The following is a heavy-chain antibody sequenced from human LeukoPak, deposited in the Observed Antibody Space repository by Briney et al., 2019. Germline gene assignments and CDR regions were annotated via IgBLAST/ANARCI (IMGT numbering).Heavy chain of an antibody. J-gene: IGHJ4*02. Sequence: GGSLRLSCAASGFTFSSYGMHWVRQAPGKGLEWVAVISYDGSNKYYADSAKGRFTISRDNSKNTLYLQMNSLRAEDTAVYYCAKASREESFDYWGQGTLVTVSS. CDR1: GFTFSSYG. CDR2: ISYDGSNK. V-gene: IGHV3-30*18. CDR3: AKASREESFDY.